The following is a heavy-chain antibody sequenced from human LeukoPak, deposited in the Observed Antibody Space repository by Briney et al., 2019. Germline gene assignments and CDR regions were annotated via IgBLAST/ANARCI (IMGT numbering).Heavy chain of an antibody. J-gene: IGHJ3*02. CDR3: ARRPPELYSYAFDI. CDR2: IYPGDSDT. Sequence: GASLQISCKGSGFIFTSYWIGWVRQLPGKGLEWMGIIYPGDSDTRYSPSFQGQVTISADKSISTAYLQWSSLKASDTAMYYCARRPPELYSYAFDIWGQGTMVTVSS. CDR1: GFIFTSYW. V-gene: IGHV5-51*01. D-gene: IGHD5-18*01.